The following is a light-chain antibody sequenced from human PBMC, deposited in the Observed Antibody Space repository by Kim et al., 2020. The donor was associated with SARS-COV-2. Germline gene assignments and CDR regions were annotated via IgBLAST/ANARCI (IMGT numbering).Light chain of an antibody. CDR1: QGIFTF. Sequence: SASVGDSITITCQASQGIFTFLNWYQQRPGQPPRLLMYDASNLQTGVSSRFSGSGSGTQFTFTVRSLQPEDVATYYCQQDESLPYTFGQGTKLEI. V-gene: IGKV1-33*01. CDR2: DAS. J-gene: IGKJ2*01. CDR3: QQDESLPYT.